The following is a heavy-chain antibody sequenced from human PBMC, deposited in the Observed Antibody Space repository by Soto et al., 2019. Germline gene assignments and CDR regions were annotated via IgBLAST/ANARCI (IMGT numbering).Heavy chain of an antibody. CDR3: AKNDGSYSGRRLDY. D-gene: IGHD1-26*01. Sequence: GSLRLSCAASGFTFSSYGMHWVRQAPGKGLEWVAVISYDGSNKYYADSVKGRFTISRDNSKNTLYLQMNSLRAEDTAVYYCAKNDGSYSGRRLDYWGQGTLVTVSS. J-gene: IGHJ4*02. CDR1: GFTFSSYG. CDR2: ISYDGSNK. V-gene: IGHV3-30*18.